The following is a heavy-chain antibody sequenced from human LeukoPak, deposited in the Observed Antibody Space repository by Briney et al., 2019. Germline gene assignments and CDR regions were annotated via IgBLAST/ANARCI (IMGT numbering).Heavy chain of an antibody. V-gene: IGHV1-46*01. Sequence: GASVKVSCKASGYTFTSYYMHWVRQAPGQGLEWMGIINPSGGSTSYAQKFQGRVTMTRDMSTSTVYMELSSLRSEDTAVYYCAVYYGSGSPLRSRFDPWGQGTLVTVSS. J-gene: IGHJ5*02. CDR2: INPSGGST. CDR1: GYTFTSYY. D-gene: IGHD3-10*01. CDR3: AVYYGSGSPLRSRFDP.